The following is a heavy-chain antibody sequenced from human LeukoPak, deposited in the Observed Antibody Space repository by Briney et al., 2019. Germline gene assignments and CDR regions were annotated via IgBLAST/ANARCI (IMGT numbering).Heavy chain of an antibody. CDR2: INHSGST. J-gene: IGHJ4*02. V-gene: IGHV4-34*01. CDR3: ARGRGYRNY. CDR1: GGSFSGYY. Sequence: SETLSLTCAVYGGSFSGYYWSWIRQPPGKGLEWIGEINHSGSTNYNPSLKSRVTISVDTSKNQFSLKLSSVTAADTAVYYCARGRGYRNYWGQGTLVTVSS. D-gene: IGHD2-15*01.